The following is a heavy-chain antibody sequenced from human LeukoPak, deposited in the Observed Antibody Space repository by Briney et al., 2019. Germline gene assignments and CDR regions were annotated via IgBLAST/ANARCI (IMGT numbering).Heavy chain of an antibody. J-gene: IGHJ5*02. CDR3: AKDGAAAGTQEFDP. D-gene: IGHD6-13*01. V-gene: IGHV3-9*01. CDR1: GFTFDDYA. CDR2: ISWNSGSI. Sequence: GGSLRLSCAASGFTFDDYAMHWVRQAPGKGLEWVSGISWNSGSIGYADSVKGRFTISRDNAKNSLYLQMNSLRAEDTALYYCAKDGAAAGTQEFDPWGQGTLVTVSS.